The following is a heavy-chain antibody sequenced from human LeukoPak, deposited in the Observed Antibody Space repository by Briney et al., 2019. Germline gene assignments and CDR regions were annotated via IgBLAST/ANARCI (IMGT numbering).Heavy chain of an antibody. V-gene: IGHV3-48*01. CDR1: GFTFSDCS. CDR2: IGIDSGNT. Sequence: GGSLRLSCAASGFTFSDCSMNWVRQAPGKGLEWVSYIGIDSGNTNYADSVKGRFTISGDKAKNSLYLQMNSLRVEDTAVYYCARDYKYAFDNWGQGTLVTVSS. D-gene: IGHD5-24*01. J-gene: IGHJ4*02. CDR3: ARDYKYAFDN.